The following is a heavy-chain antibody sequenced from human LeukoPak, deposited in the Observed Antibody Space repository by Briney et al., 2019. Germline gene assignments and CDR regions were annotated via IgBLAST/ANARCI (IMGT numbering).Heavy chain of an antibody. V-gene: IGHV3-30-3*01. CDR3: AREACSGGSCLGFGLFDY. Sequence: LRLSCAASGFTFSNYAMHWVRQAPGKGLEWVAVISYDGSNKYYADSVKGRFTISRDNSKNTLYLQMNSLRAEDTAVYYCAREACSGGSCLGFGLFDYWGQGTLVTVSS. CDR1: GFTFSNYA. CDR2: ISYDGSNK. J-gene: IGHJ4*02. D-gene: IGHD2-15*01.